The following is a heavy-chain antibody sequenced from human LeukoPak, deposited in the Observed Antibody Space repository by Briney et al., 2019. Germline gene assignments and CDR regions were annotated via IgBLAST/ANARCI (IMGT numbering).Heavy chain of an antibody. Sequence: PGGSLRLSCAASGFTFSSYGMHWVRQAPGKGLEWVAFIRYDGSNKYYADSVKGRFTISRDNSKNTLYLQMNSLRAEDTAVYYCAKLPMTTVVTPLSYWGQGTLVTVSS. CDR2: IRYDGSNK. J-gene: IGHJ4*02. CDR3: AKLPMTTVVTPLSY. D-gene: IGHD4-23*01. CDR1: GFTFSSYG. V-gene: IGHV3-30*02.